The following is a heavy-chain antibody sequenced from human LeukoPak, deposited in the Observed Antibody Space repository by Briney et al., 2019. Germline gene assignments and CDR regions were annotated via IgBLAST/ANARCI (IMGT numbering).Heavy chain of an antibody. V-gene: IGHV4-59*01. D-gene: IGHD2-2*01. CDR3: ASAGKGYCSSTSCYDYYYYMDV. Sequence: PSETLSLTCAVYGGSFSGYYWSWIRQPPGKGLEWIGYIYYSGSTNYNPSLKSRVTISVDTSKNQFSLKLSSVTAADTAVYYCASAGKGYCSSTSCYDYYYYMDVWGKGTTVTVSS. CDR1: GGSFSGYY. J-gene: IGHJ6*03. CDR2: IYYSGST.